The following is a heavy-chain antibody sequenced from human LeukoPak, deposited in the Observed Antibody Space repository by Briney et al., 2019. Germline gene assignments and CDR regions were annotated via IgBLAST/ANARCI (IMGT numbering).Heavy chain of an antibody. CDR2: INHSGST. D-gene: IGHD4-23*01. CDR1: GGSFSGYY. Sequence: SETLSLTCAVYGGSFSGYYWSWIRQPPGKGLEWIGEINHSGSTNYNPSLKSRVTISVDTSKNQFSLKLSSVPAADTAVYYCARVVGKAIDYWGQGTLVTVSS. J-gene: IGHJ4*02. V-gene: IGHV4-34*01. CDR3: ARVVGKAIDY.